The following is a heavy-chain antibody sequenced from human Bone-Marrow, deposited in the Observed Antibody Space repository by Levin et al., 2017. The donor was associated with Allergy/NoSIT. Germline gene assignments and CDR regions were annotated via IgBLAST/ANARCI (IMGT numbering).Heavy chain of an antibody. Sequence: SGPTLVKPTQTLTLTCTFSGFSLSTSGVGVGWIRQPPGKALEWLALIYWNDDERYSPSLKSRLTITKDTSKNQVVLTMTNMDPVDTATYYCALKATYYYDHTVWGWFDPWGQGTLVTVSS. D-gene: IGHD3-22*01. CDR2: IYWNDDE. CDR1: GFSLSTSGVG. CDR3: ALKATYYYDHTVWGWFDP. V-gene: IGHV2-5*01. J-gene: IGHJ5*02.